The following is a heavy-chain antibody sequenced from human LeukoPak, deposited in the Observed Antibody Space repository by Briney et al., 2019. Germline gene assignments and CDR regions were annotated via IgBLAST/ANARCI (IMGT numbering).Heavy chain of an antibody. CDR2: IYYSGST. D-gene: IGHD6-19*01. CDR3: ARGGVGSGWPYYFDY. Sequence: SETLSLTCTVSGGSISSYYWSWIRQPPGKGLEWIGYIYYSGSTNYNPSLRSRVTISVDTSKNQFSLKLSSVTAADTAVYYCARGGVGSGWPYYFDYWGQGTLVTVSS. V-gene: IGHV4-59*01. CDR1: GGSISSYY. J-gene: IGHJ4*02.